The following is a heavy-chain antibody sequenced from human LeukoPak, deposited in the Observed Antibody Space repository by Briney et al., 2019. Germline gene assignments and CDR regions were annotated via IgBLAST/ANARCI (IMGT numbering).Heavy chain of an antibody. CDR3: ARVLLGNAHDTMDV. CDR1: GFTPSSHW. D-gene: IGHD3-16*01. Sequence: GGSLRLSCAASGFTPSSHWMGWVRHAPGKGLEWVSNIGPEGNERNHMDSVKGRFTISRENAKNSLYLQMNSLKADETAVYFCARVLLGNAHDTMDVWGQGTTITVSS. V-gene: IGHV3-7*01. J-gene: IGHJ6*02. CDR2: IGPEGNER.